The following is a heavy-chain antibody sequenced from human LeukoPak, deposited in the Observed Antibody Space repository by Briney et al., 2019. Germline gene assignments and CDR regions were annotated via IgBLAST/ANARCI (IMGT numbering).Heavy chain of an antibody. J-gene: IGHJ6*03. CDR3: ATGKGDYYYYMDV. Sequence: ASVKVSCKVSGYTFTDYCMHWVQQAPGKGLEWMGLVDPEDGETIYAGKFQGRVTITADTSTDTAYMELSSLRSEDTAVYYCATGKGDYYYYMDVWGKGTTVTVSS. CDR2: VDPEDGET. CDR1: GYTFTDYC. V-gene: IGHV1-69-2*01.